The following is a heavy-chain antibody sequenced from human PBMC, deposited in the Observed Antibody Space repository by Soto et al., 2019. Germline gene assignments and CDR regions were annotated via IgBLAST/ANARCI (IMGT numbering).Heavy chain of an antibody. CDR3: ARGLNYDFWSGYYTATNYYYGMDV. Sequence: QVQLVQSGAEVKKPGASVKVSCKASGYTFTSYGISWVRQAPGQGLEWMGWISAYNGNTNYAQKLQGRVTMTTDTSTSTAYMELRSLRSDDTAVYYCARGLNYDFWSGYYTATNYYYGMDVWGQGTTVTVSS. V-gene: IGHV1-18*04. D-gene: IGHD3-3*01. CDR1: GYTFTSYG. CDR2: ISAYNGNT. J-gene: IGHJ6*02.